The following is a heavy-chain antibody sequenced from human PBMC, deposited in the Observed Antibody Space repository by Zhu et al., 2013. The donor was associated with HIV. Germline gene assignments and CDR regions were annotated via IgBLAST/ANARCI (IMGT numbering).Heavy chain of an antibody. D-gene: IGHD3-10*01. CDR2: IIPIFGTA. CDR1: GGTFSSYA. Sequence: QVQLVQSGAEVKKPGSSVKVSCKASGGTFSSYAISWVRQAPGQGLEWMGGIIPIFGTANYAQKFQGRVTITADESTSTAYMELSSLRSEDTAVYYCAGSGLLWFGVNWYFDLWGRGTLVTVSS. J-gene: IGHJ2*01. V-gene: IGHV1-69*01. CDR3: AGSGLLWFGVNWYFDL.